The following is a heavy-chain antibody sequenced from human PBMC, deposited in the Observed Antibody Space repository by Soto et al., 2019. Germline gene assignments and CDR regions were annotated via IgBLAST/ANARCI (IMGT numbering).Heavy chain of an antibody. CDR3: AKGSRDILTGYTSNVRSQFDY. CDR1: GFTFSSYA. J-gene: IGHJ4*02. D-gene: IGHD3-9*01. CDR2: ISGSGGST. Sequence: EVQLLESGGGLVQPGGSLRLSCAASGFTFSSYAMSWVRQAPGKGLEWVSAISGSGGSTYYADSVKGRFTISRDNSKNTLYLQMNSLRAEDTAVYYCAKGSRDILTGYTSNVRSQFDYWGQGTLVTVSS. V-gene: IGHV3-23*01.